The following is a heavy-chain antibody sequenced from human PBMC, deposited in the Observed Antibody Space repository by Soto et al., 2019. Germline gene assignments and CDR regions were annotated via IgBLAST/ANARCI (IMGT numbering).Heavy chain of an antibody. V-gene: IGHV1-2*02. D-gene: IGHD6-6*01. CDR1: GYTFTGYY. J-gene: IGHJ4*02. CDR2: MNPSNGGT. CDR3: VRGVWGSSVH. Sequence: QVHLVQSGAEVKRPGASVKVSCKTSGYTFTGYYLHWARQAPGQAPEWRGWMNPSNGGTKYGQKFQGRVTMTRDTSVSTAFLDLTRLTSDDTAVYYCVRGVWGSSVHWGQGSRVTVSS.